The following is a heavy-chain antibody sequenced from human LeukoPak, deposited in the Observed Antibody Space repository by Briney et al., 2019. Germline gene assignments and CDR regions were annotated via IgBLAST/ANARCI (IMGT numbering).Heavy chain of an antibody. Sequence: GGSLRLSCEPSGFTFSTYTANWVRQAPGKGLEWVSSIASDTTYMKYADSVKGRFSVSRDNAKNSVFLEMKSLRADDTAVYFCARDYYDSSASATFDYWGRGTLVTVSS. V-gene: IGHV3-21*06. D-gene: IGHD3-22*01. CDR1: GFTFSTYT. CDR3: ARDYYDSSASATFDY. CDR2: IASDTTYM. J-gene: IGHJ4*02.